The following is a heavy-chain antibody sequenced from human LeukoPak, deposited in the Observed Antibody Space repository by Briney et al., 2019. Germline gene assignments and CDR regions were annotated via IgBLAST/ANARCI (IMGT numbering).Heavy chain of an antibody. CDR3: AALGFGDFSASDN. D-gene: IGHD3-10*01. J-gene: IGHJ4*02. CDR1: GFSFNDAW. Sequence: GGSLRLSCAASGFSFNDAWTDWVRQVPGKGLEWVGRIKSKVYSATADYAAPVMGRFTISRDDSKSTLYLQMNSLKIEDTAVYYCAALGFGDFSASDNWGQGTLVTVSS. V-gene: IGHV3-15*01. CDR2: IKSKVYSATA.